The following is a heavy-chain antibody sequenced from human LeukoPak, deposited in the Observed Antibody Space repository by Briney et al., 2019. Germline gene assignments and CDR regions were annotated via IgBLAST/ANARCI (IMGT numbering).Heavy chain of an antibody. CDR3: ARAGTYGDSHFHFDY. V-gene: IGHV4-61*01. D-gene: IGHD4-17*01. CDR1: GGSISSSSYY. CDR2: IYYSGST. Sequence: TPSETLSLTCTVSGGSISSSSYYWSWIRQPPGKGLEWIGYIYYSGSTNYNPSLKSRVTISVDTSKNQFSLKLSSVTAADTAVYYCARAGTYGDSHFHFDYWGQGTLVTVSS. J-gene: IGHJ4*02.